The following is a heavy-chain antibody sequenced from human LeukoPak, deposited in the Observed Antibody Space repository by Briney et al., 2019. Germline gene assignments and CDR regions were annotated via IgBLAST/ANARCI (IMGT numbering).Heavy chain of an antibody. Sequence: SETLSLTCTVSGGSITSTSYSWGWIRQPPGKGLDWIGYIYYSGSTNYNPSLKSRVTISVDTSKNQFSLKLSSVTAADTAVYYCARGGDDGYYYYYMDVWGKGTTVTVSS. J-gene: IGHJ6*03. CDR3: ARGGDDGYYYYYMDV. D-gene: IGHD3-10*01. V-gene: IGHV4-61*05. CDR2: IYYSGST. CDR1: GGSITSTSYS.